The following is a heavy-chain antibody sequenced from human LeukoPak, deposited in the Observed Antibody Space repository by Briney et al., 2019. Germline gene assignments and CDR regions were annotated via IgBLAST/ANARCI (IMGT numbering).Heavy chain of an antibody. Sequence: PSETLSLTCTVSGGSISSSSYYWGWIRQPPGKGLEFIGGMLYSGSTYYNPSLKSRVIISLDTSKSQFSLKLNSVTAADTAVYYCARLGTHGDYLNPWGQGTLVTVSS. V-gene: IGHV4-39*07. CDR2: MLYSGST. D-gene: IGHD4-17*01. CDR1: GGSISSSSYY. CDR3: ARLGTHGDYLNP. J-gene: IGHJ5*02.